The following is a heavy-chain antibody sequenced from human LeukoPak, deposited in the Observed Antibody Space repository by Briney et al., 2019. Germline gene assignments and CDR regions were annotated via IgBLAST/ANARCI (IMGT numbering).Heavy chain of an antibody. CDR1: GGSFSGYY. V-gene: IGHV4-34*01. J-gene: IGHJ4*02. CDR2: IKHSGST. Sequence: PSEILSLTCAVYGGSFSGYYWSWIRQPPGKGLEWIGEIKHSGSTNYNPSLKSRVTISVDTSKNQFSLKLSSVTAADTAVYYCARGPNDFWSGYYSHYFDYWGQGTLVTVSS. D-gene: IGHD3-3*01. CDR3: ARGPNDFWSGYYSHYFDY.